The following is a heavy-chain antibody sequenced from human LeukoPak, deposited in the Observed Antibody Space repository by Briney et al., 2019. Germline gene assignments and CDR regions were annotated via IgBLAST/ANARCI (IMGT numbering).Heavy chain of an antibody. Sequence: GRSLRLSCAVSGFTVSNNYMSWVRQAPGRGLGWVSVIYSAGSTYYADSVKGRFTSSRDNSKNTLYLQMNSLSAEDTAVYYCARDFYCSRTSCYAPSFDYWGQGTLVTVSS. CDR2: IYSAGST. D-gene: IGHD2-2*01. CDR1: GFTVSNNY. J-gene: IGHJ4*02. V-gene: IGHV3-53*01. CDR3: ARDFYCSRTSCYAPSFDY.